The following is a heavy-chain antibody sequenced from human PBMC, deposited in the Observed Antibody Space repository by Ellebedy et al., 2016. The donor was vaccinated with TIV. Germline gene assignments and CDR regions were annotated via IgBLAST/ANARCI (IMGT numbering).Heavy chain of an antibody. CDR3: ARGGTVAGTEWFDP. Sequence: SETLSLXCTVSGGSISSGGYYWSWIRQPPGKGLEWIGYIYYSGSTNYNPSLKSRVTISVDTSKNQFSLKLSSVTAADTAVYYCARGGTVAGTEWFDPWGQGTLVTVSS. D-gene: IGHD6-19*01. V-gene: IGHV4-61*08. CDR2: IYYSGST. J-gene: IGHJ5*02. CDR1: GGSISSGGYY.